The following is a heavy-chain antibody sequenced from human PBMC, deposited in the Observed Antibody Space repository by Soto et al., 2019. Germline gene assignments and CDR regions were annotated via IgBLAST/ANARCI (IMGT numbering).Heavy chain of an antibody. CDR1: GASVSSTYW. CDR3: ASTTSSSAWGFDY. J-gene: IGHJ4*02. D-gene: IGHD6-19*01. Sequence: SETLSLTCAVSGASVSSTYWWSWVRQPPGKGPEWIGEINHRGSTYYNPSLKSRVTISVDTSKNQFSLKLSSVTAADTAVYYCASTTSSSAWGFDYWGLGTLVTSPQ. V-gene: IGHV4-4*02. CDR2: INHRGST.